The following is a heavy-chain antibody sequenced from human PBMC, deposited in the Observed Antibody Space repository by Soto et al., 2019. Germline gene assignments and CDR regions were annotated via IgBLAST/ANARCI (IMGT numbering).Heavy chain of an antibody. D-gene: IGHD3-16*01. CDR3: AMVDVYVTPSPQDV. V-gene: IGHV1-18*01. J-gene: IGHJ6*02. CDR2: INTYNGNT. CDR1: GYTFTRYG. Sequence: QVRLVQSGAEVKNPGASVKVSCKASGYTFTRYGIGWARQGPGQGLEWMGWINTYNGNTNYAQNVQGRVTLTTDTSTITAYMELRSLRSNATAIYYCAMVDVYVTPSPQDVWGQGTTVIVSS.